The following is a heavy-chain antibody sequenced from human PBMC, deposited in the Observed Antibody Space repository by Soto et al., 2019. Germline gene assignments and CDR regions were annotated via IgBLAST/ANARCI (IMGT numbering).Heavy chain of an antibody. J-gene: IGHJ6*02. Sequence: QVQLQESGPGLVKPSETLSLTCTVSGDSIRNFYWSWIRQPAGKGLEWIGRIYSSGSTDYNASLKSRVSMSVDRSNNQCFLRLTSVTAEDTAVYYCVRDCSGGGCYSDYGMDVWGQGTTVTVSS. CDR3: VRDCSGGGCYSDYGMDV. D-gene: IGHD2-15*01. CDR1: GDSIRNFY. V-gene: IGHV4-4*07. CDR2: IYSSGST.